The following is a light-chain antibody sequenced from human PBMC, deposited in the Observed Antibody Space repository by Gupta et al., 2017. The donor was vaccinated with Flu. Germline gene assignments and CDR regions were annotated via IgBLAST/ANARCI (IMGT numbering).Light chain of an antibody. CDR2: GAS. CDR1: QCVSSSS. CDR3: QDYGSSRT. Sequence: VLTQSPGTLSLSPGERATLSCRASQCVSSSSLAWYQQKPGQAPRLLIYGASNRATGIPDRFSGSGSGTDFTLTISRLEPEDFAVYYCQDYGSSRTFGQGTKVEIK. J-gene: IGKJ1*01. V-gene: IGKV3-20*01.